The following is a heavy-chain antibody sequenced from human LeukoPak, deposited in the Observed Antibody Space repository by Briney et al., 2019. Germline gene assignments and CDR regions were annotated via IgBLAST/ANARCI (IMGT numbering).Heavy chain of an antibody. D-gene: IGHD5-18*01. V-gene: IGHV3-23*01. J-gene: IGHJ4*02. Sequence: PGGSLRLSCAASGFTFSSYAMSWVRQAPGKGLEWVSAISGSGGSTYYADSVRGRFTISRDNSKNTLYMQMNSLRAEDTAVYYCAKSEGGENTAVAYWGQGTLVTVSS. CDR1: GFTFSSYA. CDR3: AKSEGGENTAVAY. CDR2: ISGSGGST.